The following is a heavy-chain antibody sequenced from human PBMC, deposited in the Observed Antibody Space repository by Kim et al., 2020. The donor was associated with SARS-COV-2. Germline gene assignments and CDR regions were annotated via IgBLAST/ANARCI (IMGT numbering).Heavy chain of an antibody. V-gene: IGHV3-33*01. CDR2: IWYDGSNK. CDR1: GFTFSSYG. CDR3: ASHGYSYGIDY. J-gene: IGHJ4*02. D-gene: IGHD5-18*01. Sequence: GGSLRLSCAASGFTFSSYGMHWVRQAPGKGLEWVAVIWYDGSNKYYADSVKGRFTISRDNSKNTLYLQMNSLRAEDTAVYYCASHGYSYGIDYWGQGTLVTVSS.